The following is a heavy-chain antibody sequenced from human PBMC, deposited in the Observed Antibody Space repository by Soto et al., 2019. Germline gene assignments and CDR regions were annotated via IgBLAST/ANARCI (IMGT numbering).Heavy chain of an antibody. D-gene: IGHD4-4*01. CDR2: ISGSGGRT. CDR3: AKDSKRYIHYDVRFFAYRLHRSPDL. J-gene: IGHJ2*01. V-gene: IGHV3-23*01. Sequence: EKGLEWVSAISGSGGRTHYADSVKGRFTISRDNSRNTLSLQMNSLRGEDTAVYYCAKDSKRYIHYDVRFFAYRLHRSPDL.